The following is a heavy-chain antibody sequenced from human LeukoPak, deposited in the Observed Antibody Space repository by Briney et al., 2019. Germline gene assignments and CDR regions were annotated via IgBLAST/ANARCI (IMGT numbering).Heavy chain of an antibody. Sequence: GGSLRLSCAASGFVVSSSYMSWVRQAPGKGLEWVSVIYSGGTTYYADSVKGRFTTSRDNSENTLFLQMNSLRVEDSALYYCARGDDGRSLDYWGQGTRVTVSS. CDR1: GFVVSSSY. J-gene: IGHJ4*02. CDR3: ARGDDGRSLDY. D-gene: IGHD1-1*01. CDR2: IYSGGTT. V-gene: IGHV3-53*01.